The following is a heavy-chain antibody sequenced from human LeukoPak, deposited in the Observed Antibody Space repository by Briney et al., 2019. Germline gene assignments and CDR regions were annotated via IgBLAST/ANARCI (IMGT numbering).Heavy chain of an antibody. CDR3: ARGGKLWSYDY. J-gene: IGHJ4*02. CDR2: INSDGSST. CDR1: GFTFSSYW. D-gene: IGHD2-21*01. V-gene: IGHV3-74*01. Sequence: GGSLRLSCAASGFTFSSYWMHWVRQAPGKGLVWVSRINSDGSSTSYADSVKGRCTISRDNAKNTLYLQMNSLRAEDTAVYYCARGGKLWSYDYWGQGTLVTVSS.